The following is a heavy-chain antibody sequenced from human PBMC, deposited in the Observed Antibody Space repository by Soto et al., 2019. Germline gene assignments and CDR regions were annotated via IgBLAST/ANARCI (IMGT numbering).Heavy chain of an antibody. Sequence: QVQLQESGPGLVKPSETLSLTCTVSGGSISSYYWSWIRQPPGKGLEWIGYIYYSGSTNYNPSLKRRVTXXGXTXXNQCSLKLSAVTAADTAVYYCARHGHYDRGGYWSYWGQGALVTVSS. CDR2: IYYSGST. D-gene: IGHD3-22*01. CDR1: GGSISSYY. V-gene: IGHV4-59*08. CDR3: ARHGHYDRGGYWSY. J-gene: IGHJ4*02.